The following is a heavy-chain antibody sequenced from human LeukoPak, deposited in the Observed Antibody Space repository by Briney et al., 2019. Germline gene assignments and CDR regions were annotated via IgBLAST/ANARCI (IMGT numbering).Heavy chain of an antibody. CDR3: AKKVVVGATSPYSDFQD. V-gene: IGHV3-23*01. CDR2: ISGSGVTT. D-gene: IGHD1-26*01. CDR1: GFTFRTYA. J-gene: IGHJ1*01. Sequence: GGSLRLSCAASGFTFRTYAIHWVRQAPGKGLEWVSAISGSGVTTHYAGSVKGRFSISRDNSKNTLYLQMNSLRAEDTALYYCAKKVVVGATSPYSDFQDWGQGTLVTVSS.